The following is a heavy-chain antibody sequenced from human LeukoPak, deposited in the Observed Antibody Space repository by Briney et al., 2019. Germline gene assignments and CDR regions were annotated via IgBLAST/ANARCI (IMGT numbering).Heavy chain of an antibody. CDR2: TRNSVTYI. CDR3: ARDPDAFGIGSYYMDV. D-gene: IGHD3-16*01. V-gene: IGHV3-21*01. Sequence: GGSLRLSCAASGFTFSTYNMNWVRHAPGKGLEWGSATRNSVTYIYNADTLKGRFTTSRDNAKNTLYLQMNSLRAEDTAVYYCARDPDAFGIGSYYMDVWGKGTTVTVSS. J-gene: IGHJ6*03. CDR1: GFTFSTYN.